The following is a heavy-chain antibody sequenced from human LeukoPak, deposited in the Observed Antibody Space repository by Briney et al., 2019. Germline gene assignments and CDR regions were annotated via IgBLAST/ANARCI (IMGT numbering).Heavy chain of an antibody. Sequence: TSETLSLTRTVSGGSISSSSYYWGWIRQPPGKGLEWIGNIYNSGSTYYNPSLKSRVTISVDTSKNQFSLKLSSVTAADTAVYYCASEYSSGWYTFDYWGLGTLVTVSS. CDR1: GGSISSSSYY. CDR3: ASEYSSGWYTFDY. D-gene: IGHD6-19*01. V-gene: IGHV4-39*01. CDR2: IYNSGST. J-gene: IGHJ4*02.